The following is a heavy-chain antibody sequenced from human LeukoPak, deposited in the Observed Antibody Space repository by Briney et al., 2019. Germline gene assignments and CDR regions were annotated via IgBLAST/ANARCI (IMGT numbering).Heavy chain of an antibody. Sequence: SETLSLTCAVYGGSFSGYYWSWNRQPPGKGLEWIGEINHGGSTNYNPSLKSRLTISVDTSKNQFSLKLSSVTAADTAVYYCAREGVYYDILAAYYRPYYFDFWGQGTLVTVYS. CDR3: AREGVYYDILAAYYRPYYFDF. V-gene: IGHV4-34*01. CDR2: INHGGST. J-gene: IGHJ4*02. CDR1: GGSFSGYY. D-gene: IGHD3-9*01.